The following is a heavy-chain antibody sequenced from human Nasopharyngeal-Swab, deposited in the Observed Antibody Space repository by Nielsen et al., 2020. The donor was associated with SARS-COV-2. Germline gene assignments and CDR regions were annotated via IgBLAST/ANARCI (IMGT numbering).Heavy chain of an antibody. Sequence: SETLSLTCTVSGGSISSSSYYWGWIRQPPGKGLEWIGSIYYSGSTYYNPSLKSRVTISVDTSKNQFSLKLSSVTAADTAVYYCARHKLDYPWLVRGNWFDPWGQGTLVTVSS. CDR1: GGSISSSSYY. CDR3: ARHKLDYPWLVRGNWFDP. D-gene: IGHD6-19*01. V-gene: IGHV4-39*01. CDR2: IYYSGST. J-gene: IGHJ5*02.